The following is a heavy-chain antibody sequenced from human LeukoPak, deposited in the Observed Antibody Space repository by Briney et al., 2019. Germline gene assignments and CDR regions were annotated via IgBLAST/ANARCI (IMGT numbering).Heavy chain of an antibody. CDR1: GFTFSSYG. D-gene: IGHD3-3*01. Sequence: PGGSLRLSCAASGFTFSSYGMHWVRQAPGKGLEWVAFIRYDGSNKYYADSVKGRFTISRDNSKNTLYLQMNSLRAEDTAVYYCAKDQARPYDFWSGYYMAYHGMLDYWGQGALVTVSS. CDR2: IRYDGSNK. V-gene: IGHV3-30*02. CDR3: AKDQARPYDFWSGYYMAYHGMLDY. J-gene: IGHJ4*02.